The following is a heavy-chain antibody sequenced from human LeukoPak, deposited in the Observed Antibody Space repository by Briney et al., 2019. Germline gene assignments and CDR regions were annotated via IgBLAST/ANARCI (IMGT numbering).Heavy chain of an antibody. D-gene: IGHD2-2*02. Sequence: PGGSLRLSCAASGFTFSSYGMHWVRQAPGKGLEWVAFIRYDGSNKYYADSVKGRFTISRDNSKNTLYLQMNSLRAEDTAVYYCAKRFETLQYPLHFDYWGQGTLVTVSS. J-gene: IGHJ4*02. V-gene: IGHV3-30*02. CDR2: IRYDGSNK. CDR3: AKRFETLQYPLHFDY. CDR1: GFTFSSYG.